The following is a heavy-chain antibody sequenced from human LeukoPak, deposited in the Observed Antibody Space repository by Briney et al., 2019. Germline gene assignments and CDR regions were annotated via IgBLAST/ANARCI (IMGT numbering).Heavy chain of an antibody. J-gene: IGHJ4*02. Sequence: PGGSLRLSCAASGFTYSSYEMNWVRQAPGKGLEWGSYISSSGSTIYYADSVKGRFTISRDNAKNSLYLQMNSLRAEDTAVYYCAIIGGDYVLGVFDYWGQGTQVTVFS. CDR2: ISSSGSTI. CDR3: AIIGGDYVLGVFDY. CDR1: GFTYSSYE. D-gene: IGHD3-16*01. V-gene: IGHV3-48*03.